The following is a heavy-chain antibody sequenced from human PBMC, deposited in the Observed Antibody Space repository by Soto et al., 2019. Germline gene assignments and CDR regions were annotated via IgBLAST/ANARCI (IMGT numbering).Heavy chain of an antibody. D-gene: IGHD1-26*01. V-gene: IGHV3-21*06. Sequence: EVQLVESGGGLVKPGGSLRLSCSFTFNSYSLNWVRQAPGKGLEWVSSISSGSAYIKYADSVKSRFTISRDNANNFLYLQMSSLRVDDTALYYCTRDQGGSYDSWFDPWGQGTLVTVSS. J-gene: IGHJ5*02. CDR2: ISSGSAYI. CDR1: TFNSYS. CDR3: TRDQGGSYDSWFDP.